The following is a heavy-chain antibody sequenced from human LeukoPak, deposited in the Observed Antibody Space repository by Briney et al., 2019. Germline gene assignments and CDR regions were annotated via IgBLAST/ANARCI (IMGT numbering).Heavy chain of an antibody. D-gene: IGHD1-26*01. CDR3: ARGLRIVGATGYYFDY. V-gene: IGHV3-48*02. J-gene: IGHJ4*02. CDR1: GFTFSSYS. Sequence: GGSLRLSCAASGFTFSSYSMNWVRQAPGKGLEWVSYISSSSSTIYYADSVKGRFTISRDNAKNSLYLQMNSLRDEDTAVYYCARGLRIVGATGYYFDYWGQGTLVTVSS. CDR2: ISSSSSTI.